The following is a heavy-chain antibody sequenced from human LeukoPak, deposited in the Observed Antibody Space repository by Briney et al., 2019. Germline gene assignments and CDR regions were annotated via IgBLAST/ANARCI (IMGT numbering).Heavy chain of an antibody. D-gene: IGHD4-23*01. V-gene: IGHV3-74*01. CDR1: GFTFSNSW. Sequence: GESLRLSCAASGFTFSNSWMHWVRQTPGKGPVWVSRINTDGSSTSYADSVKGRFTISRDNAENTLYLQMNSLRAEDTAVYYCTRGNGGNSPFDYWGQGTLVTVSS. CDR2: INTDGSST. CDR3: TRGNGGNSPFDY. J-gene: IGHJ4*02.